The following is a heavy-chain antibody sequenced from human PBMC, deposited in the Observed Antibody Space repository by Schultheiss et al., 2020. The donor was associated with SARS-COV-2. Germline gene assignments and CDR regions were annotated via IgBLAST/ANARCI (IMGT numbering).Heavy chain of an antibody. CDR1: GFTFSSYS. CDR3: ARDFSSSGAFDI. V-gene: IGHV3-48*04. CDR2: ISSSSSTI. Sequence: GGSLRLSCAASGFTFSSYSMNWVRQAPGKGLEWVSYISSSSSTIYYADSVKGRFTISRDNAKNSLYLHMNSLRAEDTAVYYCARDFSSSGAFDIWGQGTMVTVSS. J-gene: IGHJ3*02. D-gene: IGHD6-6*01.